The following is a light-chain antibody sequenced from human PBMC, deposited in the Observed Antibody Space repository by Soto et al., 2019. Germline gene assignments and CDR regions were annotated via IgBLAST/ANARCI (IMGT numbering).Light chain of an antibody. CDR3: QQYGSSPRVT. CDR2: GAS. J-gene: IGKJ1*01. V-gene: IGKV3-20*01. CDR1: QSVSSSY. Sequence: EIVLTQSPGTLSLSPGERATLSCRASQSVSSSYLAWYQQKPGHAPRLLIYGASSRATGIPDRFSGSGSGTDFTLTISRLEPEDFAVYYCQQYGSSPRVTFGQGTKVEIK.